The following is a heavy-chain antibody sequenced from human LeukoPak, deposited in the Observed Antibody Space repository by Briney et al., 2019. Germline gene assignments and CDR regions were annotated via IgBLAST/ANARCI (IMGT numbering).Heavy chain of an antibody. V-gene: IGHV5-51*01. CDR2: IYPGDSET. CDR3: ARRYYYDTSGYYLAHDAFDI. CDR1: GYSFTSHW. J-gene: IGHJ3*02. Sequence: GESLKISCKGSGYSFTSHWIGWVRQMPGKGLEWMGFIYPGDSETRYSPSFQGQVTISADKSISTAYLQWSSLKASDTAMYYCARRYYYDTSGYYLAHDAFDIWGQGTMVTVSS. D-gene: IGHD3-22*01.